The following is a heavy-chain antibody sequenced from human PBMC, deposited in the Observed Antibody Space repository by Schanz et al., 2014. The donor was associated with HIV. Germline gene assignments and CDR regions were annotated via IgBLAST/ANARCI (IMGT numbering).Heavy chain of an antibody. CDR1: GFMFSSYG. Sequence: EVQLLESGGGLVQPGGSLRVSCAASGFMFSSYGMSWVRQAPGKGREWVSLIGSGGGRTYYADSVKGRVTISRDNSKNTLYLQMNSLRVEDTAVYYCANEEVPNDYWGQGTLVTVSS. CDR2: IGSGGGRT. V-gene: IGHV3-23*01. CDR3: ANEEVPNDY. J-gene: IGHJ4*02.